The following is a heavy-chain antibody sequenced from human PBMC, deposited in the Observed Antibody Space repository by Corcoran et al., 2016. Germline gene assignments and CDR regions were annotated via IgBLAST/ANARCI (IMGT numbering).Heavy chain of an antibody. J-gene: IGHJ4*02. CDR1: GFTFSSYS. D-gene: IGHD5-18*01. CDR2: ISSSSSTI. CDR3: ARVVNGDTAMVTIDY. Sequence: EVQLVESGGGLVQPGGSLRLSCAASGFTFSSYSMNWVRQAPGKGLEWVSYISSSSSTIYYADSVKGRFTISRDNAKNSLYLQMTSLRAEDTAVYYGARVVNGDTAMVTIDYWGQGTLVTVSS. V-gene: IGHV3-48*04.